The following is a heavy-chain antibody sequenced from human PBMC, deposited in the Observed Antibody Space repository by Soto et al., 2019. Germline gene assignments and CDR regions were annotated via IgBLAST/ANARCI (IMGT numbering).Heavy chain of an antibody. CDR3: ARAPFPGITMVRGVLPAPGAFDI. CDR2: IYYSGST. CDR1: GGSISSGDYY. D-gene: IGHD3-10*01. Sequence: PSETLSLTCTVSGGSISSGDYYWSWIRQPPGKGLEWIGYIYYSGSTYYNPSLKSRVTISVDTSKNQFSLKLSSVTAADTAVYYCARAPFPGITMVRGVLPAPGAFDIWGQGTMVTVSS. J-gene: IGHJ3*02. V-gene: IGHV4-30-4*01.